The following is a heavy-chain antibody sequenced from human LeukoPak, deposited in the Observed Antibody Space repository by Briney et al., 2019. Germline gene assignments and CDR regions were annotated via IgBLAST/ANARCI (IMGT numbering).Heavy chain of an antibody. Sequence: SETLSLTCAVYGGSFSGYYWSWIRQPPGKGLEWIGEINHSGSTNYNPSLKSRVTISVDTSKNQFSLKLSSVTAADTAVYYCARLDSSGYSGADYWGQGTLVTVLS. D-gene: IGHD3-22*01. CDR2: INHSGST. J-gene: IGHJ4*02. CDR3: ARLDSSGYSGADY. V-gene: IGHV4-34*01. CDR1: GGSFSGYY.